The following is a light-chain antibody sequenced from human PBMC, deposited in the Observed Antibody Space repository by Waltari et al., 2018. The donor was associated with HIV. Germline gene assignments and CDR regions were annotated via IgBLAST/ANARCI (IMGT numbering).Light chain of an antibody. CDR3: SSYTSSTTYV. V-gene: IGLV2-14*01. CDR2: EFS. J-gene: IGLJ1*01. CDR1: SRDVGGYNY. Sequence: QSALTQPASVSGSPGQSITISCPGTSRDVGGYNYVSWYQQPPGKAPKLIIYEFSNRPSGVSNRFAGSKSVNTASLTISGLQADDEAHYYCSSYTSSTTYVFGTGTKVTVL.